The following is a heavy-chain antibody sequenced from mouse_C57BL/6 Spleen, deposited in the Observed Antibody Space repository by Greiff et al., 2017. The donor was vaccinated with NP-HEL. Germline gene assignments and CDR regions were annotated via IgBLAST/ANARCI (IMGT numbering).Heavy chain of an antibody. J-gene: IGHJ4*01. V-gene: IGHV8-8*01. CDR1: GFSLSTFGMG. Sequence: QVTLKESGPGILQPSQTLSLTCSFSGFSLSTFGMGVGWIRQPSGNGLEWLAHIWWDDDKYYNPALKSRLTISKDTSKTQVFLKIANVDTADTATYYCARTPITPGGYYAMDYWGQGTSVTVSS. CDR3: ARTPITPGGYYAMDY. D-gene: IGHD1-1*01. CDR2: IWWDDDK.